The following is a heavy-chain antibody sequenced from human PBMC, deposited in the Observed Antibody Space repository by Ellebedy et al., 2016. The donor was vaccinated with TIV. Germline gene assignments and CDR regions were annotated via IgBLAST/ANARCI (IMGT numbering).Heavy chain of an antibody. CDR1: GVSISNYY. Sequence: SETLSLXCTVSGVSISNYYWNWIRQPAGETLEWIGRIYISGKTDYNPSLESRVTMSVDTSRNQFSLKLTSVTAADTAVYYCAKEHAAMDGINYYPYYFDFWGQGTLVTASS. D-gene: IGHD3-16*01. CDR2: IYISGKT. CDR3: AKEHAAMDGINYYPYYFDF. V-gene: IGHV4-4*07. J-gene: IGHJ4*02.